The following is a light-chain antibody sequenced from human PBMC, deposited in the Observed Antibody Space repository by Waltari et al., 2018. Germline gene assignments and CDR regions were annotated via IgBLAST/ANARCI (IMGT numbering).Light chain of an antibody. V-gene: IGLV1-40*01. J-gene: IGLJ7*01. CDR3: HSYDSTLTAVL. Sequence: QSVLTQPPSVSGAPGQRVTISCTGSNSNIGGYLVHWYQQLPGTAPKLLIYENNKRPSGVSDRFSGSQSGTSASLTITGLQSEDEADYYCHSYDSTLTAVLFGGGTRLTVL. CDR1: NSNIGGYL. CDR2: ENN.